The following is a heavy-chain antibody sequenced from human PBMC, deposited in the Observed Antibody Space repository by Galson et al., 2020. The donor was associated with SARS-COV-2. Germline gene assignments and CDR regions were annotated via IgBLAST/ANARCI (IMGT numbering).Heavy chain of an antibody. CDR2: VSPSGGRT. Sequence: SCVASGLTFSNYAMTWVRQAPGKGLEWVSEVSPSGGRTAYAGSVKGRFTISRDNSKNRMYLEMSSLRAEDTALYYCAKDIGINYYYGLDVWGQGTTVTVSS. CDR3: AKDIGINYYYGLDV. V-gene: IGHV3-23*01. J-gene: IGHJ6*02. D-gene: IGHD2-21*01. CDR1: GLTFSNYA.